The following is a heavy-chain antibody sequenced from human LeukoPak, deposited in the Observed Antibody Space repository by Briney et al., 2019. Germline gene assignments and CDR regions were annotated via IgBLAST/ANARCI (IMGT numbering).Heavy chain of an antibody. CDR3: AHYAYFVSYYYDRSGYSNWFDP. D-gene: IGHD3-22*01. Sequence: CGPTPANPTQPLTLTCTFSGFSLSTGGVDVGWFRQLPGKALAWLALIYRHDEKLYSPSLKSRLTITTDTTKNQVVLTMTYMDPVDTATYYCAHYAYFVSYYYDRSGYSNWFDPWGQGTLVTVSS. CDR2: IYRHDEK. V-gene: IGHV2-5*01. CDR1: GFSLSTGGVD. J-gene: IGHJ5*02.